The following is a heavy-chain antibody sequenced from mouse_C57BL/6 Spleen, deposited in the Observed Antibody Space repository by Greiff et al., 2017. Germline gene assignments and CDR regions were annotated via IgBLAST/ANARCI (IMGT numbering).Heavy chain of an antibody. J-gene: IGHJ4*01. CDR2: IYPGSGST. Sequence: VQLQQPGAELVKPGASVKMSCKASGYTFTSYWITWVKQGPGQGLEWIGDIYPGSGSTNYNEKFKSKATLTVDTSSSTAYMQRSSRTSEDSAVYYCARKGRRDYAMDYWGQGTSVTVSS. CDR3: ARKGRRDYAMDY. V-gene: IGHV1-55*01. CDR1: GYTFTSYW.